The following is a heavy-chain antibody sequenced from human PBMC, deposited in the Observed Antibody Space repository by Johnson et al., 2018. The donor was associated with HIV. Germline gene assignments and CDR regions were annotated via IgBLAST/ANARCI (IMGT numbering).Heavy chain of an antibody. CDR3: ARDNYSSGWYWAFGDAFDI. V-gene: IGHV3-30-3*01. J-gene: IGHJ3*02. Sequence: QVQLVESGGGVVQPGRSLRLSCAASGFTFSSYAMHWVRQAPGKGLEWVAVISYDGSNKYYADSVKGRFTISRDNYKNTLYLQMNSLRAEDTAVYYCARDNYSSGWYWAFGDAFDIWGQGTMVTVSS. D-gene: IGHD6-19*01. CDR2: ISYDGSNK. CDR1: GFTFSSYA.